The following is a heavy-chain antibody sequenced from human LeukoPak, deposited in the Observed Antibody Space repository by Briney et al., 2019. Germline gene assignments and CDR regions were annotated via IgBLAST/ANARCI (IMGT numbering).Heavy chain of an antibody. J-gene: IGHJ6*02. D-gene: IGHD3-3*01. CDR3: ARDQSQAGAYDFWSGYLFNGMDI. V-gene: IGHV3-21*01. Sequence: GGSLRLSCAASGFTFSSYSMNWVRQAPGKGLEWVSSISSSSSYIYYADSVKGRFTISRDNAKNSLYLQMNSLRAEDTAVYYCARDQSQAGAYDFWSGYLFNGMDIWGQGTTVTVSS. CDR1: GFTFSSYS. CDR2: ISSSSSYI.